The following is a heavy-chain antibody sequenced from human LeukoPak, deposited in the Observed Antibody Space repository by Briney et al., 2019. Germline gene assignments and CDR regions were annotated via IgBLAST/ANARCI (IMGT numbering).Heavy chain of an antibody. Sequence: ASVKVSCKASGYTFTSYGISWVRQAPGQGLEWMGWISAYNGNTNYAQKLQGRVTMTTDTSTSTAYMELRSLRSDDTAVYYCARLRYDFWSGYPRHFGYWGQGTLVTVSS. J-gene: IGHJ4*02. CDR2: ISAYNGNT. CDR3: ARLRYDFWSGYPRHFGY. V-gene: IGHV1-18*01. CDR1: GYTFTSYG. D-gene: IGHD3-3*01.